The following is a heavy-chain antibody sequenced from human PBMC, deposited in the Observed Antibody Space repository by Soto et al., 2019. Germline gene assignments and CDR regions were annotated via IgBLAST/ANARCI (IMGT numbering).Heavy chain of an antibody. CDR3: AAFDPGPMGFDP. V-gene: IGHV1-58*01. CDR1: GFTFSSSA. Sequence: SVKVSCKASGFTFSSSAVQWVRQARGQRLEWIGKIVVGSGNTNYAQKFQERVTITRDMSTSTAYMGLSSLRSEDTAFYYCAAFDPGPMGFDPWGQGTLVTVSS. D-gene: IGHD3-9*01. CDR2: IVVGSGNT. J-gene: IGHJ5*02.